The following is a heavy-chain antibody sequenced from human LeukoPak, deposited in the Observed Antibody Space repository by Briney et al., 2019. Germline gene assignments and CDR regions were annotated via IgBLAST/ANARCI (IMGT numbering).Heavy chain of an antibody. V-gene: IGHV3-7*01. J-gene: IGHJ6*03. D-gene: IGHD3-10*01. CDR2: IKQEGSEK. CDR1: GFTFSSYW. Sequence: GGSLRLSCAASGFTFSSYWMSWVRQAPGKGLEWVANIKQEGSEKYYVDSVKGRFTISRDNAKNSLYLQMNSLRAEDMAVYYCARVGVRKYYYYMDVWGKGTTVTVSS. CDR3: ARVGVRKYYYYMDV.